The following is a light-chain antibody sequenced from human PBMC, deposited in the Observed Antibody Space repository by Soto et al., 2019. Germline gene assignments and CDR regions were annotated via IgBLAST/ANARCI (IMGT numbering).Light chain of an antibody. CDR1: SSDVGGYNF. J-gene: IGLJ3*02. CDR2: GVS. CDR3: RSYTINTGV. V-gene: IGLV2-14*01. Sequence: QSALTQPASVSGSPGQSITIACTGTSSDVGGYNFVSWYQQHPGKAPKLMIYGVSNRPSGVSNRFSGSKSGNTASLTISGLQAEDEADYYCRSYTINTGVFGGGTKLTVL.